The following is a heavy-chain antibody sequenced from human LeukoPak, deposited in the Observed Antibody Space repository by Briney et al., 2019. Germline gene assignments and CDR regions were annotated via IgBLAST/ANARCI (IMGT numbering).Heavy chain of an antibody. CDR1: GFTFSNAW. V-gene: IGHV3-23*01. CDR3: AKRYYDYVWGSHVGPADAFDI. CDR2: ISGSGGST. Sequence: SGGSLRLSCAASGFTFSNAWMSWVRQAPGKGLEWASAISGSGGSTYYADSVKGRFTISRDNSKNTLYLQMNSLRAEDTAVYYCAKRYYDYVWGSHVGPADAFDIWGQGTMVTVSS. D-gene: IGHD3-16*01. J-gene: IGHJ3*02.